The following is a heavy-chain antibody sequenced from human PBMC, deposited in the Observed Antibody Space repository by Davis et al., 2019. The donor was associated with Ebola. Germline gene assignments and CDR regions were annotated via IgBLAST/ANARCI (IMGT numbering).Heavy chain of an antibody. J-gene: IGHJ3*02. V-gene: IGHV1-2*04. CDR1: GYTFTGYY. Sequence: ASVKVSCKASGYTFTGYYMHWVRQAPGQGLEWMGWINPNSGGTNYAQKFQGWVTMTRDTSISTAYMELSRLRSDDTAVYYCARSTGPAVAGTHEGAFDIWGQGTMVTVSS. CDR3: ARSTGPAVAGTHEGAFDI. CDR2: INPNSGGT. D-gene: IGHD6-19*01.